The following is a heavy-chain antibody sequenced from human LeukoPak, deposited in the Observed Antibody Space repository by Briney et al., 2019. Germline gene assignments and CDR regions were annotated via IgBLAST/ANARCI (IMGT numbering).Heavy chain of an antibody. D-gene: IGHD3-10*01. J-gene: IGHJ4*02. CDR3: AKDPADTMVRGVFDY. Sequence: SVKVSCKASGGTFSSYAISWVRQAPGQGLEWMGGIIPIFGTANYAQKFQGRVTITADESTSTAYMELSSLRSEDTAVYYCAKDPADTMVRGVFDYWGQGTLVTVSS. V-gene: IGHV1-69*13. CDR2: IIPIFGTA. CDR1: GGTFSSYA.